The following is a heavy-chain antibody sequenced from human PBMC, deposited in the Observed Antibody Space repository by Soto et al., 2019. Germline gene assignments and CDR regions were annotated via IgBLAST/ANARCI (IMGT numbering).Heavy chain of an antibody. D-gene: IGHD4-17*01. J-gene: IGHJ6*02. CDR1: GFTFSSYG. CDR2: IWYDGSNK. Sequence: QVQLVESGGGVVQPGRSLRLSCAASGFTFSSYGMHWVRQAPGKGLEWVAVIWYDGSNKYYADSVKGRFTISRDNSKNTLYLQMNSLRAEDTAVYYCAREPVTTVTHTGGGMDVWGQGTTVTVSS. CDR3: AREPVTTVTHTGGGMDV. V-gene: IGHV3-33*01.